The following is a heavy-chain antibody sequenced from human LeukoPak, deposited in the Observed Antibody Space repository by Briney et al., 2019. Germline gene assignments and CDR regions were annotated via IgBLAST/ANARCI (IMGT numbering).Heavy chain of an antibody. J-gene: IGHJ4*02. CDR2: ISSSSSYI. V-gene: IGHV3-21*01. CDR3: ARDLVGASSDY. Sequence: GGSLRLSCAASGFTFSSYSMNWVRQAPGKGLEWVSSISSSSSYIYYADSVKGRFTISRDNAKNSLYLQMNSLRAEGTAVYYCARDLVGASSDYWGQGTLVTVSS. CDR1: GFTFSSYS. D-gene: IGHD1-26*01.